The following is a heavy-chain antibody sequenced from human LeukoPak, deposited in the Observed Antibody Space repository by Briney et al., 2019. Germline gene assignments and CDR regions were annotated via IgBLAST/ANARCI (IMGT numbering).Heavy chain of an antibody. CDR2: IKQDGSEK. CDR1: GFTFSSYW. CDR3: ARDLYSGYDLQFDY. D-gene: IGHD5-12*01. Sequence: GGSLRLSCAASGFTFSSYWMSWVRQAPGKGLEWVANIKQDGSEKYYVDSVEGRFTISRDNAKNSLYLQMNSLRAEDTAVYYCARDLYSGYDLQFDYWGQGTLVTVSS. J-gene: IGHJ4*02. V-gene: IGHV3-7*01.